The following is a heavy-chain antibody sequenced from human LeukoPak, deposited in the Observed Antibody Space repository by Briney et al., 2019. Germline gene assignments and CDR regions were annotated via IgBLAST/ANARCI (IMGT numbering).Heavy chain of an antibody. CDR2: IYYSGST. CDR1: GGSISSSSYY. V-gene: IGHV4-39*07. CDR3: ARIAVAGYGLFDY. J-gene: IGHJ4*02. D-gene: IGHD6-19*01. Sequence: SETLSLTCTVSGGSISSSSYYWGWIRQPPGKGLEWIGSIYYSGSTYYNPSLKSRVTISVDTSKNQFSLKLSSVTAADTAVYYCARIAVAGYGLFDYWGQGTLVTVSS.